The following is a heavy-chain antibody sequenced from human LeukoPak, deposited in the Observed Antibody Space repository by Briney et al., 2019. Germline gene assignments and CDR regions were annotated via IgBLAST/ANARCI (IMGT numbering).Heavy chain of an antibody. V-gene: IGHV3-21*01. Sequence: GGSLRLSCAASGFTFSSYSMNWVRQAPGKGLEWVSSISSSSSYIYYADSVKGPFTISRDNAKNSLYLQMNSLRAEDTAVYYCARAVTVVTDPFDYWGQGTLVTVSS. CDR3: ARAVTVVTDPFDY. CDR2: ISSSSSYI. CDR1: GFTFSSYS. D-gene: IGHD4-23*01. J-gene: IGHJ4*02.